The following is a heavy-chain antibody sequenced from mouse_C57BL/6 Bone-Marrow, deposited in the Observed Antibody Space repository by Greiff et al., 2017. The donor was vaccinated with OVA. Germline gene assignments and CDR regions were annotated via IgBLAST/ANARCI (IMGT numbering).Heavy chain of an antibody. J-gene: IGHJ1*03. V-gene: IGHV1-26*01. Sequence: EVQLQQSGPELVKPGASVKISCKASGYTFTDYYMNWVKQSHGKSLEWIGDLNPNNGGTSYNQKFKGKATLTVDKSSSTAYMELRSLTSEDSAVYYCARRDYGSSWWYFDVWGTGTTVTVSS. CDR1: GYTFTDYY. D-gene: IGHD1-1*01. CDR3: ARRDYGSSWWYFDV. CDR2: LNPNNGGT.